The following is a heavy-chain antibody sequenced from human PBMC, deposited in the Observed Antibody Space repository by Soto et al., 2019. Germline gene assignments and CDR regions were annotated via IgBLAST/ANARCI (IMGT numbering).Heavy chain of an antibody. CDR1: GYSIISGGY. V-gene: IGHV4-38-2*01. Sequence: SGTLTLSCAASGYSIISGGYRGVLRDPAGKGVGWIGSSYDSGSTYYNPSLKSRVTISVDTSKNQFSLKLSSVTAADTAVYYCERSGYSYGYAIFDYWGQGTLVTVSS. CDR2: SYDSGST. D-gene: IGHD5-18*01. J-gene: IGHJ4*02. CDR3: ERSGYSYGYAIFDY.